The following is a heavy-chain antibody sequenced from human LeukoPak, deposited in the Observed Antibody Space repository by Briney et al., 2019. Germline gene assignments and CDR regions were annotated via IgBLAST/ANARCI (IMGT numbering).Heavy chain of an antibody. CDR2: ISYDGSNK. Sequence: SLRLSCAASGFTFSSYAMHWVRQAPGKGLEWVAVISYDGSNKYYADSVKGRFTISRDNSKNTLYLQMNSLRAEDTAVYYCARDSPSYYDFWSGYEGRGYNWFDPWGQGTLVTVSS. V-gene: IGHV3-30-3*01. CDR3: ARDSPSYYDFWSGYEGRGYNWFDP. J-gene: IGHJ5*02. CDR1: GFTFSSYA. D-gene: IGHD3-3*01.